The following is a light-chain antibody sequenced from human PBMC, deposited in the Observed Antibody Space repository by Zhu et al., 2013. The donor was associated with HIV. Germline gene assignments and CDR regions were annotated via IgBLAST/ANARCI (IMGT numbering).Light chain of an antibody. V-gene: IGLV1-40*01. CDR2: GNS. CDR3: AAWDDSLNVYV. Sequence: QSVLTQPPSVSGAPGQRVTISCTGSSSNIGAGYDVHWYQQLPGTAPKLLIYGNSNRPSGVPDRFSGSKSGTSASLAITGLQADDEADYYCAAWDDSLNVYVFGTGTKVTV. CDR1: SSNIGAGYD. J-gene: IGLJ1*01.